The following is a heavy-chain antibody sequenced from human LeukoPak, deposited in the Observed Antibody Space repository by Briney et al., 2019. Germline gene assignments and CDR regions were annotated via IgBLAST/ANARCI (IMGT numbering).Heavy chain of an antibody. Sequence: PSETLSLTCTVSGGSISSYYGSWIRQPPGKGLEWIGYIYTSGSTNYNPSLKSRVTISVDTSKNQFSLKLSSVTAADTAVYYCARRRAGTIFGGYFDYWGQGTLVTVSS. CDR1: GGSISSYY. CDR3: ARRRAGTIFGGYFDY. J-gene: IGHJ4*02. V-gene: IGHV4-4*09. CDR2: IYTSGST. D-gene: IGHD3-3*01.